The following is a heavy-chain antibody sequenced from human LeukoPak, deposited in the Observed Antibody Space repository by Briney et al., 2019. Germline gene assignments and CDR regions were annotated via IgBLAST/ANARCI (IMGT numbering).Heavy chain of an antibody. CDR2: INHSGST. CDR1: GGSFSGYY. Sequence: SETLSLTCAVYGGSFSGYYWSWIRQPPGKGLEWIGEINHSGSTNYNPSLKSRVTISVDTSKNQFSLKLSSVTAADTAVYYCAGTDYYDILTGYPHDAFDIWGQGTMVTVSS. J-gene: IGHJ3*02. CDR3: AGTDYYDILTGYPHDAFDI. V-gene: IGHV4-34*01. D-gene: IGHD3-9*01.